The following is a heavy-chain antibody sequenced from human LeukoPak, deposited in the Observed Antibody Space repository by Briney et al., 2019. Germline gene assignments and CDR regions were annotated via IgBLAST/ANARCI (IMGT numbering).Heavy chain of an antibody. CDR2: LYSGDST. CDR3: TRHLRSSWYGFDY. V-gene: IGHV3-66*04. Sequence: GGSLRLSCAVSGFTVSSNYMSWVRQAPGKGLEWVSILYSGDSTYYADSVKGRFTISRDNSKNTLYLQMNSLRAEDTAVYYCTRHLRSSWYGFDYWGQGTLVTVSS. CDR1: GFTVSSNY. D-gene: IGHD6-13*01. J-gene: IGHJ4*02.